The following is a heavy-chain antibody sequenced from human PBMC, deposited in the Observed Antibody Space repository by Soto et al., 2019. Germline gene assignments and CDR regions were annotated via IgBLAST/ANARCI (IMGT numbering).Heavy chain of an antibody. CDR3: VRMTSMMYFFDH. D-gene: IGHD4-17*01. J-gene: IGHJ4*02. CDR1: GFTLSDHS. CDR2: VSFNGNIQ. V-gene: IGHV3-30*04. Sequence: QVHLVESGGGVVQPGRSLTLSCVASGFTLSDHSMHWVRQAPGKGLEWVAHVSFNGNIQQYSDSVKGRFTISRDNSNNTVFLQMTGLTPADTALYYCVRMTSMMYFFDHWGQGAQVTVSS.